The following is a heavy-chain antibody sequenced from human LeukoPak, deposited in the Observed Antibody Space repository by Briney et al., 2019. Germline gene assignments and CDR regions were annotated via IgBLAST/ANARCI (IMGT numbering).Heavy chain of an antibody. CDR1: ASSISSGYF. D-gene: IGHD3-16*01. Sequence: SETLSLTCTVSASSISSGYFWGCIRQPPGEGLEWIGSIYHNGDTYYTPSLKSRVSISVDTSKNQFSLKLSSVTAADTAVYFCARGGGLRWLYYYMDVWGRGTTVTVSS. CDR3: ARGGGLRWLYYYMDV. V-gene: IGHV4-38-2*02. J-gene: IGHJ6*03. CDR2: IYHNGDT.